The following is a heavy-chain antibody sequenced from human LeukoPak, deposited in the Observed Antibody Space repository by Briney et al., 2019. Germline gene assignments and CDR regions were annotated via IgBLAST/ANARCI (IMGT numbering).Heavy chain of an antibody. CDR2: ISAYNGNT. J-gene: IGHJ4*02. D-gene: IGHD3-16*02. CDR3: ARGMITFGGVIPGFFY. Sequence: ASVKVSCKASGYTFTGYYMHWVRQAPGQGLEWMGWISAYNGNTNYAQKLQGRVTMTTDTSTSTAYMELRSLRSDDTAVYYCARGMITFGGVIPGFFYWGQGTLVTVSS. CDR1: GYTFTGYY. V-gene: IGHV1-18*04.